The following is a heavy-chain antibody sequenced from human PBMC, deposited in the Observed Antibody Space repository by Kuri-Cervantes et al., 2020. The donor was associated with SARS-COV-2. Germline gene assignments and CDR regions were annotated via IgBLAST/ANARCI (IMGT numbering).Heavy chain of an antibody. Sequence: LTCAASGFTFSSYAMSWVRQAPGKGLEWVSAISGSGGSTYYADSVKGRFTISRDNSKNTLYLQMNSLRAEDTAVYYCAKGLGLYYFDYWGQGTLVTVSS. CDR2: ISGSGGST. CDR3: AKGLGLYYFDY. V-gene: IGHV3-23*01. CDR1: GFTFSSYA. D-gene: IGHD7-27*01. J-gene: IGHJ4*02.